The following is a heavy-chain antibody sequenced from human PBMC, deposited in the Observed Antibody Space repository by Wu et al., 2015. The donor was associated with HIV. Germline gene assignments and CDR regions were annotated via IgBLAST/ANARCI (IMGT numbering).Heavy chain of an antibody. CDR1: GYTFTSYG. V-gene: IGHV1-18*01. CDR2: ISAYDSNT. CDR3: VRDQQWPSTYYYYYGMDV. Sequence: QVQLVQSGAEVKKSGASVKVSCKASGYTFTSYGFSWVRQAPGQGLEWMGWISAYDSNTDYAQNLQGRVTMTTDTSTNTAYMELRSLRFDDTAVYYCVRDQQWPSTYYYYYGMDVWGQGTTVTVSS. J-gene: IGHJ6*02. D-gene: IGHD6-19*01.